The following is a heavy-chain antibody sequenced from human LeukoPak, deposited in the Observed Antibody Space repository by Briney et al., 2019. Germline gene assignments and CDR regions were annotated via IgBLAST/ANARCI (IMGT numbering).Heavy chain of an antibody. CDR2: INPNSGGT. D-gene: IGHD6-19*01. CDR1: GYTFTGYY. CDR3: ARSGRIAVAVSWFDP. Sequence: GASVKVSCKASGYTFTGYYMHWVRQAPGQGLEWMGWINPNSGGTNYAQKFQSRVTMTRDTSISTAYMELSRLRSDDTAVYYCARSGRIAVAVSWFDPWGQGTLVTVSS. V-gene: IGHV1-2*02. J-gene: IGHJ5*02.